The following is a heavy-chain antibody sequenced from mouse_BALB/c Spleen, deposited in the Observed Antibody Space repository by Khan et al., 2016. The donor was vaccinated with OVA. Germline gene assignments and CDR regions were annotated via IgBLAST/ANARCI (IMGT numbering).Heavy chain of an antibody. CDR1: GYTFTDFY. V-gene: IGHV1-77*01. D-gene: IGHD2-2*01. Sequence: QVQLQQSGAELARPGASVKLSCKTSGYTFTDFYINWVKQRTGQGLEWIGDIYPGSANTYYNEKFKGKATLTVDKSSSTAYMQLSSLTSEDAAVDLCARSGSGSFAFWGQGTLVTVAA. CDR3: ARSGSGSFAF. J-gene: IGHJ3*01. CDR2: IYPGSANT.